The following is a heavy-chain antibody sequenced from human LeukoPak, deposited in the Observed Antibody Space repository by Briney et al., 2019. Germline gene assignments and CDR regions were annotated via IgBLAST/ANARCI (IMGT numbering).Heavy chain of an antibody. J-gene: IGHJ4*02. Sequence: PGGSLRLSCAASGFTFASYAMSWVRQAPGKGLEWVSAIDGSDATTYYAGSVKGRFTISRDNSKNTLYLQINSLAAEDTAVYYCAREPNYWGQGTLVTVSS. CDR3: AREPNY. V-gene: IGHV3-23*01. CDR2: IDGSDATT. CDR1: GFTFASYA.